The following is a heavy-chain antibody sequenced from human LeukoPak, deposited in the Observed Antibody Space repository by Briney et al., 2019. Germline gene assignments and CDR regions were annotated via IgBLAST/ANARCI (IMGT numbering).Heavy chain of an antibody. D-gene: IGHD4-17*01. Sequence: SETLSLTCTVSGGYIGSYYWSWIRQPAGKGLEWIGRIHTSENTDYNPSLKSRVTMSVDMSTSQLSLRLTSVTAADTAVYYCAREGDYGDYSKSFYYMDVWGKGTTVTVSS. CDR1: GGYIGSYY. V-gene: IGHV4-4*07. CDR2: IHTSENT. CDR3: AREGDYGDYSKSFYYMDV. J-gene: IGHJ6*03.